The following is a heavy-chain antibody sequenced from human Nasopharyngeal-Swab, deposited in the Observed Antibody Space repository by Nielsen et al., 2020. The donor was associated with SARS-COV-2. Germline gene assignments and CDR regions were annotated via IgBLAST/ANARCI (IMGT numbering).Heavy chain of an antibody. J-gene: IGHJ5*02. Sequence: SVKVSCKASGGTFSSNGITWVRQAPGQGLEWMGGILPMIGLTNYAQKFQGRVIITADKSTSTAYMDLSSLTSEDTAVYYCARDIGHCSSGNCYGDWFEPWGQGTLVTVSS. V-gene: IGHV1-69*10. CDR1: GGTFSSNG. CDR2: ILPMIGLT. CDR3: ARDIGHCSSGNCYGDWFEP. D-gene: IGHD2-15*01.